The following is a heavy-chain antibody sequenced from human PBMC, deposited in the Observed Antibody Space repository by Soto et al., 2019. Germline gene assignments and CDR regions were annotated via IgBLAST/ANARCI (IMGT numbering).Heavy chain of an antibody. D-gene: IGHD1-26*01. J-gene: IGHJ6*02. CDR3: ARIKWGLDYYNGMDV. CDR1: GYSVSDYF. Sequence: QVQLVQSGAEVKKSGASVKVSCKASGYSVSDYFIQWVRQAPGQGLEWVAWINPKSAATNYAKKFQGRVSLTRDTSFSTAYMDLTRLRPDDTAVYYCARIKWGLDYYNGMDVWGQGTTVIISS. V-gene: IGHV1-2*02. CDR2: INPKSAAT.